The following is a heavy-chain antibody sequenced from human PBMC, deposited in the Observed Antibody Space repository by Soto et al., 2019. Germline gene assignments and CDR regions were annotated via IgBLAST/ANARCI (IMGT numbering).Heavy chain of an antibody. CDR1: GGSINSGGYT. V-gene: IGHV4-31*03. J-gene: IGHJ5*02. D-gene: IGHD2-2*02. CDR3: PSALPTGYCSSTSCYSACFDP. CDR2: SYYTGST. Sequence: TLALPCTFSGGSINSGGYTGSWIRRHPGKGLGGIGYSYYTGSTYYNPSRKSRLTISVDTSKNQFSLKLSAVTAADTAVYYCPSALPTGYCSSTSCYSACFDPWGQGALVTVSS.